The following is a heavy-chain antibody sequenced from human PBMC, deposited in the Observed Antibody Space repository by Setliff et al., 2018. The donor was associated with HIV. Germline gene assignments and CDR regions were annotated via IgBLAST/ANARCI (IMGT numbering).Heavy chain of an antibody. CDR2: IIPIFGTA. CDR3: ARSAKSGAWTYYDFWSGYPYYYYMDV. CDR1: GGTFSSYA. D-gene: IGHD3-3*01. J-gene: IGHJ6*03. V-gene: IGHV1-69*13. Sequence: SVKVSCKASGGTFSSYAISWVRQAPGQGLEWMGGIIPIFGTANYAQKFQGRVTITADESTSTAYMELSSLRSEDTAVYYCARSAKSGAWTYYDFWSGYPYYYYMDVWGKGTTVTVSS.